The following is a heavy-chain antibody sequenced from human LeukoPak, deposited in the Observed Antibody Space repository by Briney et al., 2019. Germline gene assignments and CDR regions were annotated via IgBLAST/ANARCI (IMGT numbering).Heavy chain of an antibody. CDR2: INHSGSI. Sequence: SETLSLTCAVYGGSFSAYYWTWIRQPPGKGLEWIGEINHSGSINYNPSLKGRVTISVDTSKNQFSLKLSSVTAADTAVYYCARDYSERVGATYYYYYYMDVWGKGTTVTISS. D-gene: IGHD1-26*01. V-gene: IGHV4-34*01. CDR3: ARDYSERVGATYYYYYYMDV. CDR1: GGSFSAYY. J-gene: IGHJ6*03.